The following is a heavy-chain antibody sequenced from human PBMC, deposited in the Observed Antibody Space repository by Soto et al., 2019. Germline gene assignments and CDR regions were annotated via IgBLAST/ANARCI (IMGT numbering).Heavy chain of an antibody. V-gene: IGHV3-23*01. J-gene: IGHJ3*02. CDR2: ITVGGEST. CDR1: GFTFSSYA. Sequence: EVQLLESGGDLVQTGGSLRLSCVASGFTFSSYAMQWVRQAPGKGLEWVSSITVGGESTYYTDSVKGRFTISRDNSKNTLYLQMNSLRAEDTALYYCTKPPGTSDIWGQGTMVTVSS. CDR3: TKPPGTSDI.